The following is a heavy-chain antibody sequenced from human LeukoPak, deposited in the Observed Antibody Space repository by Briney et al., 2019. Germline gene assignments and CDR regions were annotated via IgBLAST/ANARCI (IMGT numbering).Heavy chain of an antibody. Sequence: SETLSLTCTVSGGSISSYYWSWIRQPPGKGLEWIGYISYSGSTNYNPSLKSRVTISVDTSKNQFSLKLSPVTAADTAVYYCARYVWGSYPTFEDYWGQGTLVTVSS. V-gene: IGHV4-59*01. J-gene: IGHJ4*02. CDR1: GGSISSYY. D-gene: IGHD3-16*02. CDR2: ISYSGST. CDR3: ARYVWGSYPTFEDY.